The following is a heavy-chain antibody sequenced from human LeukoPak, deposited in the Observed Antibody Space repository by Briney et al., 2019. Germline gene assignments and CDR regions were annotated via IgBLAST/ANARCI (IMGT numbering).Heavy chain of an antibody. Sequence: SETLSLTCAVYGGSFSGYYWSWIRQPPGKGLEWIGEINHSGSTNYNPPLKSRVTISVDTSKNQFSLKLSSVTAADTAVYYCARGRPPGYSSGWYWNWFDPWGQGTLVTVSS. CDR3: ARGRPPGYSSGWYWNWFDP. CDR1: GGSFSGYY. V-gene: IGHV4-34*01. J-gene: IGHJ5*02. CDR2: INHSGST. D-gene: IGHD6-19*01.